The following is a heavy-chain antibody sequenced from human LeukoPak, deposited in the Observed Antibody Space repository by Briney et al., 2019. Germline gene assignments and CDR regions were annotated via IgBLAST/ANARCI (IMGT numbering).Heavy chain of an antibody. CDR3: AKDLHYGSADY. J-gene: IGHJ4*02. V-gene: IGHV3-21*01. CDR1: GFTFSTYN. Sequence: NPGGSLRLSCAASGFTFSTYNMNWVRQAPGKGLEWVSSISSSSSYIYYADSVRGRFTISRDNARNSLYLQMNSLRAEDTAVYYCAKDLHYGSADYWGQGTLVTVSS. D-gene: IGHD3-10*01. CDR2: ISSSSSYI.